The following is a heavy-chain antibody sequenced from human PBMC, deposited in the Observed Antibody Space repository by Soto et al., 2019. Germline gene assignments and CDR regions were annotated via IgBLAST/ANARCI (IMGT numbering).Heavy chain of an antibody. CDR1: GGSFSGYY. V-gene: IGHV4-34*01. CDR3: ARDLIAAAGTSGFDP. Sequence: PSETLSLTCAVYGGSFSGYYWSWIRQPPGKGLEWIGEINHSGGTNYNPSLKSRVTISVDTSKNQFSLKLSSVTAADTAVYYCARDLIAAAGTSGFDPWGQGTLVTVSS. J-gene: IGHJ5*02. CDR2: INHSGGT. D-gene: IGHD6-13*01.